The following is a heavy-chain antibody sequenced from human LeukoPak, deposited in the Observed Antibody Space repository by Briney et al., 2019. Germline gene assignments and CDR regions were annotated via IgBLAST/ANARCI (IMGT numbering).Heavy chain of an antibody. J-gene: IGHJ4*02. CDR3: ARPDDYGASGYFEY. CDR1: GGSFSGYY. CDR2: IYNDGNT. Sequence: SETLSLTCAVYGGSFSGYYWSWIRQPPGKGLEWIGSIYNDGNTYKNPSLRSRVTISVDTSKNQFSLNLNSVTAADTAVYYCARPDDYGASGYFEYWGQGTLVTVSS. V-gene: IGHV4-34*01. D-gene: IGHD4-17*01.